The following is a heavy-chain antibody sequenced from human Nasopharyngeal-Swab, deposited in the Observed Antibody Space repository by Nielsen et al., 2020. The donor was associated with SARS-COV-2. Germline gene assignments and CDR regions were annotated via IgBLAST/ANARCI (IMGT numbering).Heavy chain of an antibody. Sequence: ESLKISCAASGFTFSSYAMSWVRQAPGKGLEWIGEINHSGSTNYNPSLKSRVTISEDTSKNQFSLKLSSVTAADTAVYYCARVRRGGPQYYFDYWGQGTLVTVSS. CDR2: INHSGST. V-gene: IGHV4-34*01. J-gene: IGHJ4*02. CDR3: ARVRRGGPQYYFDY. D-gene: IGHD3-10*01. CDR1: GFTFSSYA.